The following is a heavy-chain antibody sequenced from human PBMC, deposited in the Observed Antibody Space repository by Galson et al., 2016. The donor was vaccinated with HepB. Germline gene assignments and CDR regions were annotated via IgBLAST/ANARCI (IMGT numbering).Heavy chain of an antibody. CDR3: AGISTHGWDV. CDR1: GSTFRDYY. J-gene: IGHJ6*02. CDR2: IYPSGVGA. V-gene: IGHV1-46*03. Sequence: SVKVSCKASGSTFRDYYVHWVRQAPGQGLEWMGVIYPSGVGASYRQKLQAMFKPGGASTTYAQKILGRITVTRDTSTSTVYMEVSSLTSEDTAKYFCAGISTHGWDVWGQGTTVTVSS.